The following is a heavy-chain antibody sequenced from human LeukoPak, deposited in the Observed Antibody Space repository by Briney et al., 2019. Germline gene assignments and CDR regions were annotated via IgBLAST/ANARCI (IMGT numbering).Heavy chain of an antibody. D-gene: IGHD4-23*01. CDR3: ARVGGKGYYYMDV. CDR1: GFTFSGHW. V-gene: IGHV3-74*01. J-gene: IGHJ6*03. Sequence: GGSLRLSCAASGFTFSGHWMHWVRQAPGKGLVWVSRINSDGSSTTYADSVKGRFTTSRDNAKNTLYLQMNSLRADDTAVYYCARVGGKGYYYMDVWGKGTTVTVSS. CDR2: INSDGSST.